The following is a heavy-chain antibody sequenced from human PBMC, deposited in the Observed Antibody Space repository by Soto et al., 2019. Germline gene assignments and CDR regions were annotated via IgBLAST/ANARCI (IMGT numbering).Heavy chain of an antibody. V-gene: IGHV4-39*01. J-gene: IGHJ4*02. CDR3: ARRVADPTSPPRDYFDS. D-gene: IGHD2-15*01. CDR1: GGSISSSSYY. CDR2: IYYSGST. Sequence: QLQLQESGPGLVKPSETLSLTCTVSGGSISSSSYYWGWIRQPPGKGLDWIGDIYYSGSTYYNPSLRSRVTISVDTSKNQFSLRLSSVAVADTAVYYCARRVADPTSPPRDYFDSWGQGTLVTVSS.